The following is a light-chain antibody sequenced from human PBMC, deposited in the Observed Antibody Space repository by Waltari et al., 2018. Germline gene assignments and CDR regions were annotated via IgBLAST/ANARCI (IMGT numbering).Light chain of an antibody. CDR2: DAS. CDR1: QSVSSY. CDR3: QQRSAWPT. Sequence: EIVLTQSPATLSLSPGERATLSCRASQSVSSYLAWYQQKPCQAPRLLIYDASNRATDIPARFSGSGSGTDFTLTISSLEPEDFAVYYCQQRSAWPTFGQGTKVEIK. J-gene: IGKJ1*01. V-gene: IGKV3-11*01.